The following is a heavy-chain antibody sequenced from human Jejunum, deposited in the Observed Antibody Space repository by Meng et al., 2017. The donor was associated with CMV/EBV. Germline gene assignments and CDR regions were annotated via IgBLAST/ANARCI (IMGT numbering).Heavy chain of an antibody. D-gene: IGHD3-16*01. Sequence: AASGFTVSMNYMGWVRQAPGKGLEWVSGIYSDGTTYDADSVKGRFTLSRDNSKTTLYLQMNNLRPEDTALYHCAKVTSGSWGYFDSWGQGTLVTVSS. CDR2: IYSDGTT. V-gene: IGHV3-66*02. J-gene: IGHJ4*02. CDR1: GFTVSMNY. CDR3: AKVTSGSWGYFDS.